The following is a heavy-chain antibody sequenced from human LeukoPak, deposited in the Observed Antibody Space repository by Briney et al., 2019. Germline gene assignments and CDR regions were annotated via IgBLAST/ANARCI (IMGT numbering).Heavy chain of an antibody. Sequence: ASETLSLTCTVSGGSISSYYWSWIRQPPGKGLEWIGYIYYSGSTNYNPSLKSRVTISVDTSKNQFSLKLSSVTAADTAVYYCASSSGGSRLDAFDIWGQGTMVTVSS. D-gene: IGHD2-15*01. CDR1: GGSISSYY. CDR3: ASSSGGSRLDAFDI. V-gene: IGHV4-59*08. CDR2: IYYSGST. J-gene: IGHJ3*02.